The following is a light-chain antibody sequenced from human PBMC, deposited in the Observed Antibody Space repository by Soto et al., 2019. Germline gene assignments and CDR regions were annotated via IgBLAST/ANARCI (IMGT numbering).Light chain of an antibody. Sequence: QSVLTQPASVSGSPGQSITISCTGTSRDVGNYNLVSWYQQHPGKAPKLMIFEVSERPSGLSYRFSGSKSGNTASLTISGLQAEDEADYYCSSYAGGNTHDVFGTGTKVTVL. V-gene: IGLV2-23*02. CDR3: SSYAGGNTHDV. J-gene: IGLJ1*01. CDR1: SRDVGNYNL. CDR2: EVS.